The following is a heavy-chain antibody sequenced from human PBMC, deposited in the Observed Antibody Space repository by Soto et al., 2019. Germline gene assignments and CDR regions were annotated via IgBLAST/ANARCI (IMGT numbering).Heavy chain of an antibody. CDR2: IYYSGST. V-gene: IGHV4-59*01. CDR3: ARVWGGAFDI. Sequence: SETRSVSWSGGGGLMRRGYWSWIRQPPGKGLEWIGYIYYSGSTNYNPSLKSRVTISVDTSKNQFSLKLSSVTAADTAVYYCARVWGGAFDIWGQGTMV. CDR1: GGLMRRGY. J-gene: IGHJ3*02. D-gene: IGHD3-10*01.